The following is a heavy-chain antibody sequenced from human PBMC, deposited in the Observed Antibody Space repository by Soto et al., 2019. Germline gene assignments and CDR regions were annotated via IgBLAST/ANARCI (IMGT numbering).Heavy chain of an antibody. D-gene: IGHD2-2*02. V-gene: IGHV1-69*06. CDR2: IIPIFGTA. CDR1: GGTFSSYA. Sequence: VASVKVSCKASGGTFSSYAISWVRQAPGQGLEWMGGIIPIFGTANYAQKFQGRVTITADKSTSTAYMELSGLRSEDTAVYYCARGGVDIVVVPAAIRGYYYYGMDVWGQGTTVTVSS. J-gene: IGHJ6*02. CDR3: ARGGVDIVVVPAAIRGYYYYGMDV.